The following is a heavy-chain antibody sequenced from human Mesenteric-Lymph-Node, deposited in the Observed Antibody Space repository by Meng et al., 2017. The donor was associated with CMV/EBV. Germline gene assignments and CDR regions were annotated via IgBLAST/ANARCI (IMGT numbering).Heavy chain of an antibody. D-gene: IGHD5-24*01. CDR3: ARSRDGYSFDY. Sequence: SETLSLTCTVSGGSISSSSYYWGWIRQPPGKGLEWIGSIYYSGSTYYNPSLKSRVTISVDTSKNQFSLRLSSVTAADTAVYYCARSRDGYSFDYWGQGALVTVSS. CDR1: GGSISSSSYY. J-gene: IGHJ4*02. CDR2: IYYSGST. V-gene: IGHV4-39*07.